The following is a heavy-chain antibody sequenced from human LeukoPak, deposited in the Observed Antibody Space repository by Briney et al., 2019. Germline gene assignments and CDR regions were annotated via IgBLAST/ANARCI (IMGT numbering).Heavy chain of an antibody. V-gene: IGHV4-4*02. Sequence: SETLSLTCAVSDGSISSSNWWSWVRQPPGKGLEWIGEIYHSGSTNFNPSLKSRVTISVDKSKNQFSLNLSSVTAADTAMYYCARGFFYGGNSHAFDIWGQGTMVTVSS. CDR2: IYHSGST. CDR1: DGSISSSNW. D-gene: IGHD4-23*01. J-gene: IGHJ3*02. CDR3: ARGFFYGGNSHAFDI.